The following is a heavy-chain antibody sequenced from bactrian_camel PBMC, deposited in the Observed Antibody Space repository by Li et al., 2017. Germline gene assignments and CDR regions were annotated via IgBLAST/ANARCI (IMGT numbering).Heavy chain of an antibody. CDR3: VTDSYGGGWYGYPPLGY. D-gene: IGHD6*01. CDR1: GHSRGSNC. Sequence: VQLVESGGGSVQTGGSLRLSCVVSGHSRGSNCVGWYRLPPGRAPAEREGIAAIRRSGGETWYAGSVKGRFTISQDNARNTVYLQMDSLKPEDTAAYYCVTDSYGGGWYGYPPLGYWGQGTQVTVS. V-gene: IGHV3-3*01. J-gene: IGHJ6*01. CDR2: IRRSGGET.